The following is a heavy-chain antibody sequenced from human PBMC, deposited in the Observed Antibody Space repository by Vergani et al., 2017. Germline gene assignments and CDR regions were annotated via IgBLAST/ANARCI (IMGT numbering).Heavy chain of an antibody. CDR3: ARDRGGGRTGIIDY. V-gene: IGHV3-21*01. Sequence: EVQLVESGGGLVKPGGSLRLSCAASGFTFSSYSMNWVRQAPGKGLEWVSSISSSSSYIYYADSVKGRFTISRGNAKNSLYLQMNSLRAEDTAVYYCARDRGGGRTGIIDYWGQGTLVTVSS. D-gene: IGHD3/OR15-3a*01. CDR2: ISSSSSYI. CDR1: GFTFSSYS. J-gene: IGHJ4*02.